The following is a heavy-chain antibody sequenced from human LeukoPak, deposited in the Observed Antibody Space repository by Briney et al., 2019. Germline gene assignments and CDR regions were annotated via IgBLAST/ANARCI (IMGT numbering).Heavy chain of an antibody. D-gene: IGHD2/OR15-2a*01. J-gene: IGHJ4*02. V-gene: IGHV3-30-3*01. CDR1: GFTFSSYA. Sequence: PGGSLRLSCAASGFTFSSYAMHWVRQAPGKGLEWVAVISYDGSNKYYADSVKGRFTISRDNSKNTLYLQMNSLRAEDTAVYYCARERALPGEYYYFDYWGQGTLVTVSS. CDR2: ISYDGSNK. CDR3: ARERALPGEYYYFDY.